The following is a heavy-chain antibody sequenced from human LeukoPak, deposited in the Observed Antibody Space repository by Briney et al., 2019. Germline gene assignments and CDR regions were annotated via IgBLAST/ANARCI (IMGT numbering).Heavy chain of an antibody. J-gene: IGHJ4*02. CDR2: IRSKANSYAT. Sequence: GESLRLSCAAFSHYAMYWVRQAPGKGLEWVGRIRSKANSYATAYAASVKGWFTISRDDSKNTAYLQMNSLKTEDTAVYYCTTVTVTKATYYWGQGTLVTVSS. D-gene: IGHD4-17*01. CDR3: TTVTVTKATYY. V-gene: IGHV3-73*01. CDR1: SHYA.